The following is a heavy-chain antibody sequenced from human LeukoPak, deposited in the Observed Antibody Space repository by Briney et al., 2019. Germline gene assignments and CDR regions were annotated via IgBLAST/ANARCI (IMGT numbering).Heavy chain of an antibody. J-gene: IGHJ4*02. CDR3: ANDLDTIFGVVIIPKGVFDY. V-gene: IGHV3-23*01. Sequence: GGSLRLSCAASGFTFSSYAMSWVRQAPGKGLEWVSAISGSGGSTYYADSVKGRFTISRDNSKNTLYLQMNSLRAEDTAVYYCANDLDTIFGVVIIPKGVFDYWGQGTLVTVSS. D-gene: IGHD3-3*01. CDR1: GFTFSSYA. CDR2: ISGSGGST.